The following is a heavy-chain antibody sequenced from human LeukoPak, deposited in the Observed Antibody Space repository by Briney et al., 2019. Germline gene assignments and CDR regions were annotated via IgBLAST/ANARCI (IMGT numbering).Heavy chain of an antibody. CDR3: ARDPSGDQGLDS. CDR1: GDSVSSNTAA. D-gene: IGHD3-10*01. V-gene: IGHV6-1*01. Sequence: SQTLSLTCAISGDSVSSNTAAWYWIRQSPPRGLEWLGWTYYRSRWYYEYAVSVRSRITINADTSKNHFSLQLNSVTPDDTAVYYCARDPSGDQGLDSWGQGTLVTASS. CDR2: TYYRSRWYY. J-gene: IGHJ4*02.